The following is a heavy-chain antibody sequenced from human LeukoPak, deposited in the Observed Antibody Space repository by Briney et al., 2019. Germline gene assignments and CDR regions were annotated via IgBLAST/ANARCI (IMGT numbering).Heavy chain of an antibody. D-gene: IGHD2-15*01. CDR2: INHSGST. CDR3: ASPGRSGGSFTFDY. J-gene: IGHJ4*02. Sequence: SETLSLTCAVYGGSLSGYYWSWIRQPPGKGLEWIGEINHSGSTNYNPSLKSRVTISVDTSKNQFSLKLSSVTAADTAVYYCASPGRSGGSFTFDYWGQGTLVTVSS. CDR1: GGSLSGYY. V-gene: IGHV4-34*01.